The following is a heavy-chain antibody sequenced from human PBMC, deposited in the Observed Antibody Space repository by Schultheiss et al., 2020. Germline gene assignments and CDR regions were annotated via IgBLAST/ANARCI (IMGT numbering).Heavy chain of an antibody. CDR2: INPNSGGI. CDR1: GYTFTGYY. CDR3: ARGLQDHTFGGVVVLPLGDY. Sequence: ASVKVSCKASGYTFTGYYMHWVRQAPGQGLEWMGWINPNSGGIKYAQKFQGRVTMTRDTSINTAYMELSRLRSDDTAVYYCARGLQDHTFGGVVVLPLGDYWGQGSLVNVSS. J-gene: IGHJ4*02. D-gene: IGHD3-16*02. V-gene: IGHV1-2*02.